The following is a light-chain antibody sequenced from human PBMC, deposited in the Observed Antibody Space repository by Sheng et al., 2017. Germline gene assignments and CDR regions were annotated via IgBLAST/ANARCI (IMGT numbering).Light chain of an antibody. J-gene: IGKJ4*01. CDR2: AAS. CDR3: QHRRNWPLT. V-gene: IGKV1-12*01. Sequence: DIQMTQSPSSVSASVGDRVTITCRASQTITNWLAWYQQKPGKDPKLLIYAASTLQTGVPARFSGSGFGTDFTLTISSLQPEDFAVYYCQHRRNWPLTFGGGTKVEIK. CDR1: QTITNW.